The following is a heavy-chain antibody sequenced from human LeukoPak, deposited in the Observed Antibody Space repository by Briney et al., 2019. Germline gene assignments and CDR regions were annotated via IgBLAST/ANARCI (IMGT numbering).Heavy chain of an antibody. CDR3: AGTYRYNYYYYMDV. D-gene: IGHD1-1*01. CDR2: IDYSGST. CDR1: GGSISSYY. Sequence: ASETLSLTCTVSGGSISSYYWSWIRQPPGKGLEWSGYIDYSGSTNYNPSLKSRVTISVDTSKNQFSLKLSSVTAADTAVYYCAGTYRYNYYYYMDVWGKGTTVTISS. J-gene: IGHJ6*03. V-gene: IGHV4-59*01.